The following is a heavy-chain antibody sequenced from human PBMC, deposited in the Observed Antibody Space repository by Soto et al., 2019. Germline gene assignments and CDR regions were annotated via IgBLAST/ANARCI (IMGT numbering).Heavy chain of an antibody. CDR2: INPSGGST. Sequence: ASVKVSCKASGYTFASYYMHWVRQAPGQGLEWMGIINPSGGSTSYAQKFQGRVTMTRDTSTSAVYMELSSLRSEDTAVYYCARGPGGYDSSGYLPNWFDPWGRGALVTVSS. D-gene: IGHD3-22*01. CDR1: GYTFASYY. CDR3: ARGPGGYDSSGYLPNWFDP. V-gene: IGHV1-46*01. J-gene: IGHJ5*02.